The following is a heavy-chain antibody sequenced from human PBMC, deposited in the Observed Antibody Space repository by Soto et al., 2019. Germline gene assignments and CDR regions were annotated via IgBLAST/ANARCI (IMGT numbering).Heavy chain of an antibody. Sequence: QVQLVQSGAEVKKPGSSVKVSCKASGGTFSSYAISWVRQAPGQGLEWMGGNIPIFGTANYAQKFQGRVTITADESTSTAYMELSSLRSEDTAVYYCARGNSDLCGGNSGFCTYYYGMDVWGQGTTVTVSS. CDR2: NIPIFGTA. D-gene: IGHD2-21*02. V-gene: IGHV1-69*01. CDR3: ARGNSDLCGGNSGFCTYYYGMDV. CDR1: GGTFSSYA. J-gene: IGHJ6*02.